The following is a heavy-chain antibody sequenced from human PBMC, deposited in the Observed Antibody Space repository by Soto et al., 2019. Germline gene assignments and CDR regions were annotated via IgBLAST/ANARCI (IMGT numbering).Heavy chain of an antibody. D-gene: IGHD6-13*01. Sequence: PGESLKISCKGSGYSFTSYWISWVRQMPGKGLEWMGRIDPSDSYTNYSPSFQGHVTISADKSISTAYLQWSSLKASDTAMYYCARLRGSSSWYDYWFDPWGQGTLVTVSS. CDR1: GYSFTSYW. V-gene: IGHV5-10-1*01. CDR2: IDPSDSYT. J-gene: IGHJ5*02. CDR3: ARLRGSSSWYDYWFDP.